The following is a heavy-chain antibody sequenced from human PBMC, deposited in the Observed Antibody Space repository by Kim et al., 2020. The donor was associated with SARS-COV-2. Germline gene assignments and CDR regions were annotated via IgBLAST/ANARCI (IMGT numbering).Heavy chain of an antibody. J-gene: IGHJ6*03. CDR3: ARGWIHKFYYYIDV. CDR2: INVGNGNT. CDR1: GYTFTNYA. V-gene: IGHV1-3*01. Sequence: ASVKVSCTASGYTFTNYALHWVRQAPGQRLEWMAWINVGNGNTKFSQKFQGRVTIARDTSANSAYMELSSLRSEDTAVYYCARGWIHKFYYYIDVWGKGTTVPISS. D-gene: IGHD2-2*03.